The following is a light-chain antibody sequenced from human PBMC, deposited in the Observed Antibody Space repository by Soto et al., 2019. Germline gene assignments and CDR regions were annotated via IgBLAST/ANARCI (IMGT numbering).Light chain of an antibody. CDR3: QQYNSWYT. Sequence: DIQMTQSPSTLSASVGDRVTITCRASQSISSGLAWYQQKPGKAPKLLIYKASSLESGVPTRFSGSGSGTEFTLTISILQPDDVATYYCQQYNSWYTFGQGTKLEIK. V-gene: IGKV1-5*03. CDR2: KAS. J-gene: IGKJ2*01. CDR1: QSISSG.